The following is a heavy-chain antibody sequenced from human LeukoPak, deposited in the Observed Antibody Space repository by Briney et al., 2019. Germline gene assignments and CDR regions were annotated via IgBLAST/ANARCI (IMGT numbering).Heavy chain of an antibody. Sequence: PGGSLRLSCAASGFTFSSYEVNWVREAPGKGLEWVSYISSSGSTIYYADSVKGRFTISRDNAKNSLYLQMNSLKTEDTAIYYCMSDLDNWGQGTLVTVSS. V-gene: IGHV3-48*03. CDR2: ISSSGSTI. J-gene: IGHJ4*02. CDR3: MSDLDN. CDR1: GFTFSSYE.